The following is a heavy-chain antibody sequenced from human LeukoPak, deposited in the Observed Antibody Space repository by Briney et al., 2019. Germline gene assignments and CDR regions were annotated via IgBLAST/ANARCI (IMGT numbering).Heavy chain of an antibody. J-gene: IGHJ3*02. V-gene: IGHV3-23*01. CDR1: GFTFSSYA. D-gene: IGHD1-26*01. CDR3: ARDRSGSGVVGTFDI. CDR2: ISASGGHT. Sequence: GGSLRLSCAASGFTFSSYAMSWVRQAPGKGLDWVSSISASGGHTYFTDSVRGRFTVSRDNSKKTLYLQMNSLRAEDTAAYYCARDRSGSGVVGTFDIWGQGSMVTVSS.